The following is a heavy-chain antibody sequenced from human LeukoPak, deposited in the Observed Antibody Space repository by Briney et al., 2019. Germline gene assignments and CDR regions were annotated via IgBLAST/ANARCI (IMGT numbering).Heavy chain of an antibody. CDR2: INPDGSER. V-gene: IGHV3-7*01. J-gene: IGHJ4*02. Sequence: GGSLRLSCAASGFSFSSFWMSWVRQAPGKGLEWVAKINPDGSERSYVGSVKGRFTISRDNPKNSLFLVMNNLSAEDTAVYYCAKFAWSGLDYWGQGKLVTVSS. D-gene: IGHD2-21*01. CDR1: GFSFSSFW. CDR3: AKFAWSGLDY.